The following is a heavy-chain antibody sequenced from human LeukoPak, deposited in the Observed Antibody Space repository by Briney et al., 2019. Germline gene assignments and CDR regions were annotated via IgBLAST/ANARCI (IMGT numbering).Heavy chain of an antibody. CDR2: IYSGGST. CDR1: EFTVSTSY. Sequence: PGGSLRLSCAASEFTVSTSYMSWVRQAPGKGLEWVSVIYSGGSTYYADSVKGRFTISRDNSKNTLYLQMNSLRAEDTAVYYCARDFSPTVTTGFDPWGQGTLVTVSS. J-gene: IGHJ5*02. D-gene: IGHD4-17*01. CDR3: ARDFSPTVTTGFDP. V-gene: IGHV3-66*02.